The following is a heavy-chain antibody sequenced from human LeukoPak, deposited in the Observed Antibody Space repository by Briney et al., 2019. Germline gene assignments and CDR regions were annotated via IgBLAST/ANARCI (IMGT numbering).Heavy chain of an antibody. CDR2: ISSSSSYI. V-gene: IGHV3-21*01. Sequence: GGSLRLSCAASGFNFSSYSMNWVRQAPGKGLEWVSSISSSSSYIYYADSVKGRFTISRDNAKNSLYLQMNSLRAEDTAVYYCARDPTQYCSDTNCPGGDYFDYWGQGTLVTVSS. J-gene: IGHJ4*02. D-gene: IGHD2-2*01. CDR1: GFNFSSYS. CDR3: ARDPTQYCSDTNCPGGDYFDY.